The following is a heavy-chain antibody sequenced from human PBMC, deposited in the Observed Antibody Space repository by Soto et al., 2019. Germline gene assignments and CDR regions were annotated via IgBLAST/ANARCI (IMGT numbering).Heavy chain of an antibody. CDR1: GGSFSGYY. D-gene: IGHD2-15*01. J-gene: IGHJ4*02. CDR3: ARGISLIVEVHRDAPDKYYFDS. CDR2: INHSGSS. Sequence: SETLSLTCAVYGGSFSGYYWSWIRQSPGKGLEWIGEINHSGSSISNPSLKSRVTISVDTSKNQFSLKLRSVTAADTAAYYCARGISLIVEVHRDAPDKYYFDSWSQGTLVTVSS. V-gene: IGHV4-34*01.